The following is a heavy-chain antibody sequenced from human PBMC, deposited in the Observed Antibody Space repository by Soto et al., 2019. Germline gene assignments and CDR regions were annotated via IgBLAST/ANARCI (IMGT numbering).Heavy chain of an antibody. CDR2: INPATGAA. D-gene: IGHD3-3*01. CDR1: GYPVTAYY. V-gene: IGHV1-2*02. CDR3: ARGGGVGVAGSAAFDM. J-gene: IGHJ3*02. Sequence: QLHSVQSGAVVKKPGASVTVSCSASGYPVTAYYMHWVRQAPGRGLEWMGGINPATGAAKYTQTFQGRVHMTRDPSPSTVFMELSGLTSEDTAVFYCARGGGVGVAGSAAFDMWGQGTLVTVSS.